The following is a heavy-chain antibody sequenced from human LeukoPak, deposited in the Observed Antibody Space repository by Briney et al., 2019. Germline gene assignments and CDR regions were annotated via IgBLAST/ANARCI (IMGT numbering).Heavy chain of an antibody. J-gene: IGHJ4*02. D-gene: IGHD3-22*01. CDR3: ARADRVDSSGYYYLFPDY. V-gene: IGHV1-18*01. Sequence: ASVKVSCKASGYTFTSYGISWVRQAPGQGLEWMGWISAYNGNTNYAQKLQGRVTMTTDTSTSTAYMELRSLRSDDTAVYYCARADRVDSSGYYYLFPDYWGQGTLVTVSS. CDR1: GYTFTSYG. CDR2: ISAYNGNT.